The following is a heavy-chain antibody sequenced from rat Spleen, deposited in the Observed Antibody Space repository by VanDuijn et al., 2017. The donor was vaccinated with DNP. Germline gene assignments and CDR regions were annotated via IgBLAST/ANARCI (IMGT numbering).Heavy chain of an antibody. Sequence: EVQLVESGGDLVQPGRSLKLSCVASGFTFNNYWMTWIRQVPGKGLEWVASITSSGGSTYYSDAVKGRSTISRDNAKNTLYLQMNSLRSEDTATYYCARNYGGYRPWDYWGPGTMVTVSS. CDR3: ARNYGGYRPWDY. CDR1: GFTFNNYW. D-gene: IGHD1-11*01. CDR2: ITSSGGST. V-gene: IGHV5-31*01. J-gene: IGHJ1*01.